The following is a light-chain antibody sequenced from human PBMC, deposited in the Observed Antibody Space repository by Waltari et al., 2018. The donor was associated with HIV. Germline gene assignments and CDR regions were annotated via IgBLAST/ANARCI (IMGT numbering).Light chain of an antibody. V-gene: IGLV2-14*03. CDR3: GSYTSSNTYV. CDR2: DVS. J-gene: IGLJ1*01. Sequence: QPALTQPASVSGSPGQSITISCTGTSRDAGGYKYVSWYQRYPGKAPKLMIYDVSNRPSGVSNRFSGSKSGNTASLTISGLQAEDEADYYCGSYTSSNTYVFGTGTKVTVL. CDR1: SRDAGGYKY.